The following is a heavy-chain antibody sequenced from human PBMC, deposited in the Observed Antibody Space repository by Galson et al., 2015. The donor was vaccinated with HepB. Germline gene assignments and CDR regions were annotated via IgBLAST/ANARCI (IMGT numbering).Heavy chain of an antibody. CDR2: ISGSGGST. D-gene: IGHD4-17*01. CDR1: GFTFSSYV. V-gene: IGHV3-23*01. J-gene: IGHJ4*02. CDR3: AKTRSSYGAGGQYYFDY. Sequence: SLRLSCAASGFTFSSYVMSWVRQAPGKGLEWVSAISGSGGSTYYADSVKGRFTISRDNSKNTLYLQMNSLRAEDTAVYYCAKTRSSYGAGGQYYFDYWGQGTLVTVSS.